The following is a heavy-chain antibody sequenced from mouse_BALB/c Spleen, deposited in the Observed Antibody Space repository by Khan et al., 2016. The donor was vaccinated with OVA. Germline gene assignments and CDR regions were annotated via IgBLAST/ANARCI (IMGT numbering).Heavy chain of an antibody. J-gene: IGHJ4*01. V-gene: IGHV1S41*01. Sequence: DLVEPGASVKMSCKASGYTFTSYLINWLKKSPGQSLEWIGQISPGCGSAYYNDLFKGKATLTVDTSSTTVYIQLSSLSSEDSAVFLCARSNYRGSCLYAMDYWGQGTSVTVSS. D-gene: IGHD1-1*01. CDR2: ISPGCGSA. CDR3: ARSNYRGSCLYAMDY. CDR1: GYTFTSYL.